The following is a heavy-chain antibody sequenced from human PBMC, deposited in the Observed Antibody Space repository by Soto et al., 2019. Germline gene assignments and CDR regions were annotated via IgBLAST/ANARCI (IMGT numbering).Heavy chain of an antibody. V-gene: IGHV4-34*01. CDR3: ARAASGCSSTSCYPPSLYYYYYYYMDV. CDR1: GGSFSGYY. J-gene: IGHJ6*03. D-gene: IGHD2-2*01. Sequence: SPTLSLPCAVYGGSFSGYYWSWIRQPPGKGLEWIGEINHSGSTNYNPSLKSRVTISVDTSKNQFSLKLGSVTAADTAVYYCARAASGCSSTSCYPPSLYYYYYYYMDVWGKGTTVTVSS. CDR2: INHSGST.